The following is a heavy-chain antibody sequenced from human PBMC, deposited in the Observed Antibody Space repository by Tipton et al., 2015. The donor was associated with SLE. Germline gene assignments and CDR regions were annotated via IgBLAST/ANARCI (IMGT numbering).Heavy chain of an antibody. J-gene: IGHJ4*02. CDR2: IYYSGST. CDR3: ARYPVATIGEAYFDY. Sequence: LRLSCTVSGGSISSYYWSWIRQPPGKGLEWIGYIYYSGSTNYNPSLKSRVTISVDTSKNQFSLKLSSVTAADTAVYYCARYPVATIGEAYFDYWGQGTLVTASS. V-gene: IGHV4-59*08. CDR1: GGSISSYY. D-gene: IGHD5-12*01.